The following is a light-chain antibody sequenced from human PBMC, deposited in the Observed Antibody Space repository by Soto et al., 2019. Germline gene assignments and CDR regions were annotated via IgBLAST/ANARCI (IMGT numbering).Light chain of an antibody. CDR1: QSVTTY. Sequence: EIVVTQSSVTPSLSPGERRTLSCRARQSVTTYLAWYQQKAGQGPRLLIYGASSRPTGTPDRFSGSGSGTDFTLTINRLEPEDFEMYYCQQYGSSPPTFGQGTKVDIK. J-gene: IGKJ1*01. CDR3: QQYGSSPPT. CDR2: GAS. V-gene: IGKV3-20*01.